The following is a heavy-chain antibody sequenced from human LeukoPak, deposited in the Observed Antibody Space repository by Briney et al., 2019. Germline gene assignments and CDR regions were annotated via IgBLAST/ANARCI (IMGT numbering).Heavy chain of an antibody. CDR2: IHSGGLT. D-gene: IGHD2-21*02. CDR3: AKDAYCGGDCYFACHH. CDR1: GFTVSGNY. J-gene: IGHJ1*01. V-gene: IGHV3-66*01. Sequence: GGSLRLSCAASGFTVSGNYMNWVRQGPGKGLEWVSVIHSGGLTYCADYEKHRVIIARDNSKNTLYHQMSRLRVEETDVYYCAKDAYCGGDCYFACHHWGQGTGVSVSS.